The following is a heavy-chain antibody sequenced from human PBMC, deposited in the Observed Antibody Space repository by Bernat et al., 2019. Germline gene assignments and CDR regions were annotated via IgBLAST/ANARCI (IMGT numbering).Heavy chain of an antibody. J-gene: IGHJ5*02. CDR2: IIPIFGTA. Sequence: QVQLVQSGAEVKKPGSSVKVSCKASGGTFSSYAISWVRQAPGQGLEWMGGIIPIFGTANYAQKFQGRVTITADKSTSTAYMELSSLRSEDTAVYYCARAAILPGAAAVGWLGWFDPWGQGNLVTVSS. D-gene: IGHD6-13*01. CDR1: GGTFSSYA. CDR3: ARAAILPGAAAVGWLGWFDP. V-gene: IGHV1-69*06.